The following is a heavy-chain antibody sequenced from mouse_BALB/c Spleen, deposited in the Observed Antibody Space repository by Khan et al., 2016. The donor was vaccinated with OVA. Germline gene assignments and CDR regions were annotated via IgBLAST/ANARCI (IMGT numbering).Heavy chain of an antibody. CDR1: GYTFTSYT. Sequence: QVQLQQSGAELARPGASVKMSCKASGYTFTSYTIHWIKLRPGQGLEWIGYINPSNGYINYNQKFKDKVTLTADKSSNTSYMQMSSLTSDDSAVYNCVRDGAYHRNDGWFAYWGLGTLVTVSA. CDR2: INPSNGYI. CDR3: VRDGAYHRNDGWFAY. D-gene: IGHD2-14*01. J-gene: IGHJ3*01. V-gene: IGHV1-4*01.